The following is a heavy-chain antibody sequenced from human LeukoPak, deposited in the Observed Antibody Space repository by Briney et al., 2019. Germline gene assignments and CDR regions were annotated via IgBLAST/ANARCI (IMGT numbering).Heavy chain of an antibody. CDR2: TYYSGSI. V-gene: IGHV4-59*01. CDR3: ARFKTTPWYYYGMDV. CDR1: GGSISSYF. D-gene: IGHD4-11*01. J-gene: IGHJ6*04. Sequence: PSETLSLTCTVSGGSISSYFWSWIRQPPGKGLEWIGHTYYSGSINYNPSLKSRVTISVDTPKNQFSLKLSSVTAADTAVYYCARFKTTPWYYYGMDVWGKGTTVTVSS.